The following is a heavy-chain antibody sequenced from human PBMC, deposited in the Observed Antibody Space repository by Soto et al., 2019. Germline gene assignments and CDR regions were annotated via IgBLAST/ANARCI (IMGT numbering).Heavy chain of an antibody. CDR1: GFTFNTYA. D-gene: IGHD2-21*02. CDR2: IRGGGGST. CDR3: AKGFIVAVTPIRTDYNFDA. Sequence: EVQLLESGGGLVQPGGSLRLSCAASGFTFNTYAMNWVRQVPGKGLDWVASIRGGGGSTYYADSVKGRFTISRDTSKNTLYYQMNSLSAADTAVYYCAKGFIVAVTPIRTDYNFDAWGQGTIVTVSS. V-gene: IGHV3-23*01. J-gene: IGHJ3*01.